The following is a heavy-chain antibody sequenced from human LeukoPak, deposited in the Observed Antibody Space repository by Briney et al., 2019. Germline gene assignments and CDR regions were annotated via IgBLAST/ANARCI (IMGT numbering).Heavy chain of an antibody. CDR2: ISYDGNNK. CDR3: AREGTYFYGSGSNSFDY. V-gene: IGHV3-30-3*01. J-gene: IGHJ4*02. Sequence: GGSLRLSCAASGFTFSSYAMHWVRQVPGKGLEWVAVISYDGNNKYYADSVKGRFTISRDNAKNSLYLEMNSLRAEDTAVYYCAREGTYFYGSGSNSFDYWGQGTLVTVSS. CDR1: GFTFSSYA. D-gene: IGHD3-10*01.